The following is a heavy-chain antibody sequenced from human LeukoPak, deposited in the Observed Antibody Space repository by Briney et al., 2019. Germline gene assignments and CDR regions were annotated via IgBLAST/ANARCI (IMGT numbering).Heavy chain of an antibody. V-gene: IGHV3-23*01. CDR1: GFTFSSYA. D-gene: IGHD3-22*01. CDR2: ISGSSSSS. CDR3: VKEGEVVITHRFDS. J-gene: IGHJ4*02. Sequence: GGSLRLSRAASGFTFSSYAMTWVRQAPGKGLEWVSGISGSSSSSYYADSVKGRFTISRDYSNNTVYLQMNSLRAEDTAVYYCVKEGEVVITHRFDSWGQGTLVTVSS.